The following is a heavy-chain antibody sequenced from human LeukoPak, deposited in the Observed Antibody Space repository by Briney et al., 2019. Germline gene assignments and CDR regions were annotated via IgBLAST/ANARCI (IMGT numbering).Heavy chain of an antibody. D-gene: IGHD3-10*01. V-gene: IGHV1-46*01. Sequence: ASVKVSCKASGYTFTSYYMHWVRQAPGQELEWMGIINPSGGSTSYAQKFQGRVTMTRDTSTSTVYMELSSLRSEDTAVYYCARELGPYGSGKGADYWGQGTLVTVSS. CDR2: INPSGGST. CDR3: ARELGPYGSGKGADY. CDR1: GYTFTSYY. J-gene: IGHJ4*02.